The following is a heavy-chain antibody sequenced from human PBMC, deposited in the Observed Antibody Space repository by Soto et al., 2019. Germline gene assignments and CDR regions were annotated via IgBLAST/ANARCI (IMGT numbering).Heavy chain of an antibody. J-gene: IGHJ3*01. CDR2: LYDVDGS. CDR1: GLTISGKKY. V-gene: IGHV3-53*01. Sequence: DVQLVESGGGLIQPGESLRLSCAAFGLTISGKKYVAWVRQAPGKGREWVSGLYDVDGSFYADSVRGRFTTSSESSKTTVYLQMTDLRPDDTAVYYCATWHEREHAYDVWGQGTTVTVSS. D-gene: IGHD1-1*01. CDR3: ATWHEREHAYDV.